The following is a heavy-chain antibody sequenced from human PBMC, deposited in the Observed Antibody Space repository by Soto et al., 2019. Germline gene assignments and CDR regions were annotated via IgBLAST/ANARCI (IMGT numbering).Heavy chain of an antibody. V-gene: IGHV4-4*07. J-gene: IGHJ6*02. Sequence: QVQLQESGPGLVKPSETLSLTCTVSGDSISSFYWRWIRQTAGKGLEGIGRLYVSGSTDYNHSLKSRVSMSVDRSKTQFTLKLTSLTAADTAVYYCVRDCSGGGCYSVYGMDVWGPGTTGTVSS. CDR1: GDSISSFY. D-gene: IGHD2-15*01. CDR2: LYVSGST. CDR3: VRDCSGGGCYSVYGMDV.